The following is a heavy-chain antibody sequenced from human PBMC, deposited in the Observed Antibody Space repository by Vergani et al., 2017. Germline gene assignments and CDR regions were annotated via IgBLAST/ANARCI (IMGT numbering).Heavy chain of an antibody. Sequence: QLHLQESGPGLVKPSETLSLTCTVSGGSITSRSYYWGWIRQPPGKGLEWIGNIYHSGSAYYNPSLKGRVTISVDTSKNQFSLEVTSVTAADTAIYFCARTESFILRYFHWALWGQGTLVTVSS. CDR1: GGSITSRSYY. CDR2: IYHSGSA. V-gene: IGHV4-39*01. CDR3: ARTESFILRYFHWAL. D-gene: IGHD3-9*01. J-gene: IGHJ4*02.